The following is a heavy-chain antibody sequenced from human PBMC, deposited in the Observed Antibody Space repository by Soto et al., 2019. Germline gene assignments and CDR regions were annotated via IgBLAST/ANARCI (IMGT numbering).Heavy chain of an antibody. J-gene: IGHJ2*01. Sequence: QVQLQESGPGLVKPSETLSLTCTVSGGSISSYYWSWIRQPPGKGLEWIGYIYYSGSTNYNPSLKSRVTISVDTSKNQLFLELSSVTAADTAVYYCARDGQPVPPWSIDLWGRGTLVTVSS. CDR1: GGSISSYY. CDR3: ARDGQPVPPWSIDL. CDR2: IYYSGST. V-gene: IGHV4-59*01. D-gene: IGHD6-13*01.